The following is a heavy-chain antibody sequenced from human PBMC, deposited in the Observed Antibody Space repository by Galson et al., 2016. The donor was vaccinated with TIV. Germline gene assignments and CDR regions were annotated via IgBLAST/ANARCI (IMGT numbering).Heavy chain of an antibody. Sequence: SVKVSCKASGGTFMSYSITWVRQAPGQGLEWMGGIIPVFGKANYAQKFQGRVTITTDESTGTAYMELSSLRSEDKAGYYCARSSTYYYGSGDYNVHWGQGTLVTVSS. CDR1: GGTFMSYS. J-gene: IGHJ4*02. D-gene: IGHD3-22*01. CDR2: IIPVFGKA. V-gene: IGHV1-69*05. CDR3: ARSSTYYYGSGDYNVH.